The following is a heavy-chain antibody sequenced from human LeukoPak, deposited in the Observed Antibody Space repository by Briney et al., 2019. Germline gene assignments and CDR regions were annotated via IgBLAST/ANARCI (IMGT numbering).Heavy chain of an antibody. J-gene: IGHJ4*02. V-gene: IGHV3-23*01. CDR3: AKAPVTSCRGAFCYPFDY. CDR1: GFTFSSYA. CDR2: MSSSDDGR. Sequence: GGSLRLSCAASGFTFSSYAMSWVRQAPGKGLEWVSAMSSSDDGRYYAASVRGRFTISRDTSRSTLYLQMNSLRAEDAAVYYCAKAPVTSCRGAFCYPFDYWGRGTLVTVSS. D-gene: IGHD2-15*01.